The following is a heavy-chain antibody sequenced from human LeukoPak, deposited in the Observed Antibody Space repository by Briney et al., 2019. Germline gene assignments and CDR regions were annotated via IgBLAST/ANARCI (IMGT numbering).Heavy chain of an antibody. J-gene: IGHJ4*02. CDR1: GFTFSSYG. D-gene: IGHD2-15*01. V-gene: IGHV3-23*01. CDR3: AREAPYCSGGSCYSRSYFDY. CDR2: ISGSGGST. Sequence: GGTLRLSCAASGFTFSSYGMSWVRQAPGKGLEWVSAISGSGGSTYYADSVKGRFTISRDNSKNTLYLQMNSLRAEDTAVYYCAREAPYCSGGSCYSRSYFDYWGQGTLVTVSS.